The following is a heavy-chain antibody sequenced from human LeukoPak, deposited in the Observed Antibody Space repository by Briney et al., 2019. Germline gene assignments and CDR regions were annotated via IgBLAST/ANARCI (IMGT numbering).Heavy chain of an antibody. CDR2: IYHSGRT. CDR1: GYSISSGYY. J-gene: IGHJ5*02. Sequence: PSETLSLTCTVPGYSISSGYYWGWIRQPPGKGLEWIGSIYHSGRTYYNPSLKSRVTISLDTSKNQFSLKLSSVTAADTAVYYCARDRIAVADPPNWFDPWGQGTLVTVSS. CDR3: ARDRIAVADPPNWFDP. D-gene: IGHD6-19*01. V-gene: IGHV4-38-2*02.